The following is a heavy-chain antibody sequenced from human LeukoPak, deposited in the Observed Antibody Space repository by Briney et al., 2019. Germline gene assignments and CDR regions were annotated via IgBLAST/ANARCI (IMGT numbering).Heavy chain of an antibody. Sequence: PSETLSLTCTVSGGSISSYYWTWIRQPPGKGLEWIGYIYHTGSTNYNPSLKSRVTISVDTSKTQFSLKLSSVTAADTAVYYCARDRGYSYGQHYCYALDVWGQGTTVTVSS. CDR3: ARDRGYSYGQHYCYALDV. V-gene: IGHV4-59*01. D-gene: IGHD5-18*01. J-gene: IGHJ6*02. CDR1: GGSISSYY. CDR2: IYHTGST.